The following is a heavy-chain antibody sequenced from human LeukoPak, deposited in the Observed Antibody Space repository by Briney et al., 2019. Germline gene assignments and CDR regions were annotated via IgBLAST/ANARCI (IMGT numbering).Heavy chain of an antibody. D-gene: IGHD6-13*01. Sequence: SETLSLTCAVYGGSFSNHYWSWIRQPPGKGLEWIGEINHSGSTNYNPSLKSRLTISVDTSQKQFSLKLSSVTAADTAVYYCARAPVRVAAVGKYFDFWGQGTLVIVSS. CDR3: ARAPVRVAAVGKYFDF. J-gene: IGHJ4*02. CDR1: GGSFSNHY. CDR2: INHSGST. V-gene: IGHV4-34*01.